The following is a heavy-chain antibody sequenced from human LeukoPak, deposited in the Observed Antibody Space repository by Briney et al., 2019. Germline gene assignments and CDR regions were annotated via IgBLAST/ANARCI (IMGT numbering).Heavy chain of an antibody. D-gene: IGHD3-10*01. CDR2: IKQDGSKK. J-gene: IGHJ4*02. CDR3: ARFISLGG. V-gene: IGHV3-7*01. Sequence: GGSLRLSCAASGFTFSSYSMNWVRQAPGKGLEWVANIKQDGSKKNYVDSVKGRFTISRDNAKNSLYLQMNSLRVEDTAVYYCARFISLGGWGQGAPVTVSS. CDR1: GFTFSSYS.